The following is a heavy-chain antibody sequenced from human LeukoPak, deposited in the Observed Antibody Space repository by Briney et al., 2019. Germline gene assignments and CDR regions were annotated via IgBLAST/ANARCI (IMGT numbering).Heavy chain of an antibody. CDR1: GGSISGYY. CDR2: IYYSGST. CDR3: ARLRGRSGSYSVDL. D-gene: IGHD3-10*01. Sequence: PSETLSLTCSVSGGSISGYYWNWIRQPPGKGLEWIGYIYYSGSTNYNPSLKSRVSISGDMSKNQISLKVESVTAADTAVYYCARLRGRSGSYSVDLWGQGNLVTVSS. J-gene: IGHJ5*02. V-gene: IGHV4-59*01.